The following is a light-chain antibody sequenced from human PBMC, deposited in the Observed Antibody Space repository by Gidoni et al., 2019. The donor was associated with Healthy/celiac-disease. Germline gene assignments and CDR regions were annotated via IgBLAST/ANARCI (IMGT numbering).Light chain of an antibody. CDR3: QAWDSSTVV. CDR2: QDS. J-gene: IGLJ2*01. V-gene: IGLV3-1*01. CDR1: KLGDKY. Sequence: SYELTQPPSVSVSPGQTASITCSGDKLGDKYACWYQQKPGQSPVLVIDQDSKRTSGIPARFSGSNSGNTATLTISGTQAMDEADYYCQAWDSSTVVFGGGTKLTVL.